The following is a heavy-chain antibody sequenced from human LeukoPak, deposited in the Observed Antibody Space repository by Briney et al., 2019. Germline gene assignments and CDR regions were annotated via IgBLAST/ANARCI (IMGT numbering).Heavy chain of an antibody. CDR1: GFTFSSYA. Sequence: GGSLRLSCAASGFTFSSYAMHWVRQAPGKGLEWVAVISYDGSNKYYADSVKGRFTISRDNSKNTLYLQMNSLRAEDTAVYHCARDRSVLRDFDYWSQGTLVTVSS. V-gene: IGHV3-30-3*01. D-gene: IGHD3-10*01. CDR2: ISYDGSNK. CDR3: ARDRSVLRDFDY. J-gene: IGHJ4*02.